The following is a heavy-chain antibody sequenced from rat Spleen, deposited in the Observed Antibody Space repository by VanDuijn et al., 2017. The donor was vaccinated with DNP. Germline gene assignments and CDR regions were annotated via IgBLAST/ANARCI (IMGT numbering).Heavy chain of an antibody. CDR1: GFTFSDYY. CDR2: ISYDGGST. CDR3: ARWSRYFDY. J-gene: IGHJ2*01. Sequence: EVLLVESDGGLVQPGRSLKLSCAASGFTFSDYYMAWVRQAPTKGLEWVASISYDGGSTFYPDSVKGRFTISRDNAKSTLYLQMDSLRSEDTATYYCARWSRYFDYWGQGVMVTVSS. V-gene: IGHV5-20*01. D-gene: IGHD1-12*02.